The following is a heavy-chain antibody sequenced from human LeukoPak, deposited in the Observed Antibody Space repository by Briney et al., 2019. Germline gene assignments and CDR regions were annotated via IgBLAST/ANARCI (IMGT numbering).Heavy chain of an antibody. J-gene: IGHJ4*02. D-gene: IGHD3-3*02. CDR1: GGSISSGGYS. V-gene: IGHV4-30-2*01. Sequence: SETLSLTCAVSGGSISSGGYSWSWIRQPPGKGLEWIGYIYHSGSTYYNPSLKSRVTISVDRSKNQSSLKLSSVTAADTAVYYCARAVEHFLSGYYPYYFDYWGQGTLVTVSS. CDR3: ARAVEHFLSGYYPYYFDY. CDR2: IYHSGST.